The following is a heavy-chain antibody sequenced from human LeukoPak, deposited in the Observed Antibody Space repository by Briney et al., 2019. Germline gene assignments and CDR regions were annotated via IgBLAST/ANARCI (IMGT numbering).Heavy chain of an antibody. D-gene: IGHD2-15*01. CDR1: GFTFSDYY. CDR2: ISSSGSTI. CDR3: ARDWAGGSCYFDY. J-gene: IGHJ4*02. V-gene: IGHV3-11*01. Sequence: GGSLRLSCAASGFTFSDYYMGWIRQAPGKGLEWVSYISSSGSTICYADSVKGRFTISRDNAKNSLYLQMNSLRAEDTAVYYCARDWAGGSCYFDYWGQGTLVTVSS.